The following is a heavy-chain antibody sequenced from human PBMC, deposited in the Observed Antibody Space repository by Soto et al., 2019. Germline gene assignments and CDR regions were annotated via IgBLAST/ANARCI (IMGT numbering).Heavy chain of an antibody. CDR3: ARGRASGSYYLLDY. J-gene: IGHJ4*02. D-gene: IGHD3-10*01. V-gene: IGHV1-8*01. Sequence: ASAKVSCKASGNTSTSYDINWVRQATGHGLEWMGRINPNSGNIGYAQKFQGRVTMTRDTAIRTAYMEVSRLRSDDTAVYYCARGRASGSYYLLDYWGQGTLVTVSS. CDR1: GNTSTSYD. CDR2: INPNSGNI.